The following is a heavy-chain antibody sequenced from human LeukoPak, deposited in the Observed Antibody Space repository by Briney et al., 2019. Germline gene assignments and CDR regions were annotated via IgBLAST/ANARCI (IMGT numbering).Heavy chain of an antibody. CDR1: GFTFSSYA. CDR2: ISGSGGST. J-gene: IGHJ5*02. Sequence: PGGSLRLSCAASGFTFSSYAMSWVRQAPGKGLEWVSAISGSGGSTYYADSVKGRFTISRGNSKNTLYLQMNSLRAEDTAVYYCAKSKWYSGYDCWFDPWGQGTLVTVSS. V-gene: IGHV3-23*01. CDR3: AKSKWYSGYDCWFDP. D-gene: IGHD5-12*01.